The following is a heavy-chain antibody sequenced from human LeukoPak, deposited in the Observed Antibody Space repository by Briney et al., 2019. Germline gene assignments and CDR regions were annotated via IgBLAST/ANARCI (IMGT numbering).Heavy chain of an antibody. CDR2: IIPILGIA. V-gene: IGHV1-69*04. J-gene: IGHJ5*02. CDR3: ARDRDYYDSSGYENWFDP. D-gene: IGHD3-22*01. Sequence: SVKVSCKASGGTFSSYTISWVRQAPGQGLEWMGRIIPILGIANYAQKFQGRVTITADKSTSTAYTELSSLRSEDTAVYYCARDRDYYDSSGYENWFDPWGQGTLVTVSS. CDR1: GGTFSSYT.